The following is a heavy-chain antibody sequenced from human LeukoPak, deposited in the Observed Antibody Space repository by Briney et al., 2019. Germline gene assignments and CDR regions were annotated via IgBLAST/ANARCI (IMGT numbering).Heavy chain of an antibody. Sequence: PSQTLSLTCTVSGGSISSGGYYWSWIRQPPGKGLEWIGYIYHSGSTYYNPSLKSRVTISVDRSKNQFSLKLSSVTAADTAVYYCARGIAAAGTNSYDYWGQGTLVTVSS. J-gene: IGHJ4*02. D-gene: IGHD6-13*01. CDR3: ARGIAAAGTNSYDY. CDR2: IYHSGST. V-gene: IGHV4-30-2*01. CDR1: GGSISSGGYY.